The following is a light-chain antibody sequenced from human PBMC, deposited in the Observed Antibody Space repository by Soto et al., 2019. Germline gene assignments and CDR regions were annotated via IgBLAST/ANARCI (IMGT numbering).Light chain of an antibody. V-gene: IGLV2-14*01. CDR3: FSYTSSGTYV. CDR2: EVS. CDR1: SSDIGGYNY. Sequence: QSVLAQPASVSGSPGQSITISCAGTSSDIGGYNYVSWYQQHPGKAPKVMIYEVSNRPSGVSNRFSGSKSGNTASLTISGLQAEDETDYYCFSYTSSGTYVFGTGTKVTVL. J-gene: IGLJ1*01.